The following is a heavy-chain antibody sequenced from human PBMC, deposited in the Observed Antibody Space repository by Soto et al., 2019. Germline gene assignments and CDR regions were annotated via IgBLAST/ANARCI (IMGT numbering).Heavy chain of an antibody. CDR3: ATKLVTSSGSYYNLDY. V-gene: IGHV1-18*04. CDR1: GYTFTSYV. D-gene: IGHD3-10*01. CDR2: ISAYNGNT. Sequence: SVKVSCKASGYTFTSYVISWVRQAPGQGLEWMGWISAYNGNTIYAQKFQGRVTMTEDTSTDTAYMELSSLRSEDTAVYYCATKLVTSSGSYYNLDYWGQGTLVTVSS. J-gene: IGHJ4*02.